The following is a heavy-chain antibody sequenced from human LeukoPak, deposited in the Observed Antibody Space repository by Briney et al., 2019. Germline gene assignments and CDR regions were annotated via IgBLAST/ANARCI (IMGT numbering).Heavy chain of an antibody. CDR3: ARPRSYVWGSYRFIFDY. CDR2: ISAYNGNT. J-gene: IGHJ4*02. V-gene: IGHV1-18*01. D-gene: IGHD3-16*02. CDR1: GYTFTSYG. Sequence: ASVKVSCKASGYTFTSYGISWVRQAPGQGLEWMGWISAYNGNTNYAQKLQGRVTMTTDTSTSTAYMELRSLRSDGTAVYYCARPRSYVWGSYRFIFDYWGQGTLVTVSS.